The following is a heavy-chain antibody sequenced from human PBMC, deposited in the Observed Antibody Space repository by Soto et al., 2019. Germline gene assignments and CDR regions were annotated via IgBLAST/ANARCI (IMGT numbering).Heavy chain of an antibody. J-gene: IGHJ3*02. CDR2: INPNSGGT. D-gene: IGHD3-22*01. Sequence: ASVKVSCKASGYTFTGYYMHWVRRAPGQGLEWMGWINPNSGGTNYAQKFQGWVTMTRDTSISTAYMELSRLRSDDTAVYYCARGGHYYDSSGYYPTGAFDIWGQGTMVTVSS. CDR3: ARGGHYYDSSGYYPTGAFDI. CDR1: GYTFTGYY. V-gene: IGHV1-2*04.